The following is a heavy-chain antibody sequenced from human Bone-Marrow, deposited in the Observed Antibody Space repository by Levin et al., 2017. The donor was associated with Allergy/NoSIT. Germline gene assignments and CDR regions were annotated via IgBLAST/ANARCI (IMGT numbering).Heavy chain of an antibody. D-gene: IGHD3-3*01. CDR3: AREYYGFWTGYYYDL. J-gene: IGHJ4*02. CDR2: IDSDGARI. Sequence: GESLKISCAASGFAFNTYWMHWVRQAPGTGLEWVSRIDSDGARITYADSVKGRFTISRDNTKNTLVLHMNSLTVEDTAVYFCAREYYGFWTGYYYDLWGQGTLVSVSS. CDR1: GFAFNTYW. V-gene: IGHV3-74*01.